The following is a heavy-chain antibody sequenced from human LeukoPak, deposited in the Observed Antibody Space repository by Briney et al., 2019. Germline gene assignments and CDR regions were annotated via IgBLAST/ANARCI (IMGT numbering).Heavy chain of an antibody. CDR2: INPIVGIA. CDR3: ATVYLRVGATGAFDI. J-gene: IGHJ3*02. V-gene: IGHV1-69*04. Sequence: GASVKVSCKASGGTFNSYGFNWVRQAPGQGLEWMGRINPIVGIANYAQKFQGRVTMTVDTSTDTAYMELSSLRSEDTAVYYCATVYLRVGATGAFDIWGQGTMVTVSS. CDR1: GGTFNSYG. D-gene: IGHD1-26*01.